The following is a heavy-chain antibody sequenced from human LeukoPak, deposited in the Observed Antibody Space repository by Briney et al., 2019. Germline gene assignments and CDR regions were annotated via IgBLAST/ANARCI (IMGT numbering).Heavy chain of an antibody. CDR2: IKQSGSQK. V-gene: IGHV3-7*01. Sequence: GGSLRLSCAASGLTFSDCWMTWVRQAPGEGLVWGASIKQSGSQKYYVDSLRGRFTISRDNAESSLYLQVDGLRPADTAFYYCGRWQSDSSAYYWIDSWGQATLVTVSS. CDR1: GLTFSDCW. CDR3: GRWQSDSSAYYWIDS. J-gene: IGHJ5*01. D-gene: IGHD3-22*01.